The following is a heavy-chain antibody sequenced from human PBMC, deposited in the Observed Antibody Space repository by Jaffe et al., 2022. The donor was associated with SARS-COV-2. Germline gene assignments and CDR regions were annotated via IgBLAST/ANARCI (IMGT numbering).Heavy chain of an antibody. V-gene: IGHV3-23*01. Sequence: EAQLLQSGGGLVQPGGSLRLSCAASGFTFSIHPMSWVRQAPGKEPEWVSGISASGGSTYYADSVKGRFTISRDDSKKTLFLQMISLRAEDSAIYYCAKEEMGFDFWGQGTLVTVSS. D-gene: IGHD2-8*01. J-gene: IGHJ4*02. CDR1: GFTFSIHP. CDR2: ISASGGST. CDR3: AKEEMGFDF.